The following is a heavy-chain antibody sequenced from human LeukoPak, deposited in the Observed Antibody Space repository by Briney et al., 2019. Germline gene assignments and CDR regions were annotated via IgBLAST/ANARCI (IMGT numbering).Heavy chain of an antibody. Sequence: PWETLSLTCAVYGGSFSGYYWRWIRQPPGEGLEWVGDIKYSGSTNYNASLTSRVTISVATSKNQFSLKLSSVTAAGTAVYYCARARPILTGPYYYYGMDVWGKGTTVTVSS. CDR1: GGSFSGYY. CDR2: IKYSGST. D-gene: IGHD3-9*01. V-gene: IGHV4-34*01. CDR3: ARARPILTGPYYYYGMDV. J-gene: IGHJ6*04.